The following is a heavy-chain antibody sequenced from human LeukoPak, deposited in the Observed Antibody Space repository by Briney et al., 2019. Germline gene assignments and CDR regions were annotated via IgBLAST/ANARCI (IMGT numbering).Heavy chain of an antibody. V-gene: IGHV3-30*02. CDR1: GFTFSSYG. D-gene: IGHD1-26*01. J-gene: IGHJ4*02. CDR2: VRVDRTRK. CDR3: AKEHRGVGATTLYDYFDC. Sequence: GGSLRLSCAASGFTFSSYGMHWVRQAPGKGVEWVAFVRVDRTRKSYADSLKGRFSISRDNSKNTLYLQMNDLRVEDTAVYYCAKEHRGVGATTLYDYFDCWGQGTLVTVSS.